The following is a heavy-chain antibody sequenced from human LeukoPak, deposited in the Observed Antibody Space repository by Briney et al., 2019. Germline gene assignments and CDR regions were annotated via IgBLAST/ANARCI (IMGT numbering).Heavy chain of an antibody. J-gene: IGHJ6*02. CDR3: ASELTGYYGMDV. D-gene: IGHD3-9*01. CDR1: GFTFSSYA. V-gene: IGHV3-30-3*01. CDR2: ISYDGSNK. Sequence: GRSLRLSCAASGFTFSSYAMHWVRQAPGKGLEWVAVISYDGSNKYYADSVKGRFTISRDNCKNTLYLQMNSLRAEDTAVYYCASELTGYYGMDVWGQGTTVTVSS.